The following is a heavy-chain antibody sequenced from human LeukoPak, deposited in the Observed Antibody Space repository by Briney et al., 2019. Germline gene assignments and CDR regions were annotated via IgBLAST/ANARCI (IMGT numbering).Heavy chain of an antibody. D-gene: IGHD5-24*01. CDR2: IGTGGDT. CDR1: GFSFSAYD. CDR3: ARGNRDDSNPDY. V-gene: IGHV3-13*01. Sequence: GGSLRLSCAASGFSFSAYDMHWVRQPTGKGLEWVSTIGTGGDTYYPASVRGRFTVSRENAKTSLYLELTTVSAGDTAVYYCARGNRDDSNPDYWGQGTLVTVSS. J-gene: IGHJ4*02.